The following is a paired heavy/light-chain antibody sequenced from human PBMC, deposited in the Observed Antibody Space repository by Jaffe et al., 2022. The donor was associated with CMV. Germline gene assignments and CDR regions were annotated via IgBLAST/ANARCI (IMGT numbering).Light chain of an antibody. J-gene: IGLJ2*01. CDR1: SSDVGGYNY. V-gene: IGLV2-14*03. CDR3: SSYTSSSTPYVV. CDR2: DVS. Sequence: QSALTQPASVSGSPGQSITISCTGTSSDVGGYNYVSWYQQHPGKAPKLMIYDVSNRPSGVSNRFSGSKSGNTASLTISGLQAEDEADYYCSSYTSSSTPYVVFGGGTKLTVL.
Heavy chain of an antibody. CDR2: IYYSGST. CDR1: GGSISSYY. Sequence: QVQLQESGPGLVKPSETLSLTCTVSGGSISSYYWSWIRQPPGKGLEWIGYIYYSGSTNYNPSLKSRVTISVDTSKNQFSLKLSSVTAADTAVYYCARGATTIEAGMPPYYYYYYMDVWGKGTTVTVSS. J-gene: IGHJ6*03. V-gene: IGHV4-59*01. D-gene: IGHD1-26*01. CDR3: ARGATTIEAGMPPYYYYYYMDV.